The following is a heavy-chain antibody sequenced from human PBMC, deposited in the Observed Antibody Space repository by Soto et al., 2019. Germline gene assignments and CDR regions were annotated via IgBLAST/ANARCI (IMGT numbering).Heavy chain of an antibody. CDR3: ARGGYSFAYYFDH. CDR1: GGSVNSGSYY. V-gene: IGHV4-61*01. D-gene: IGHD5-18*01. CDR2: IYNSGST. J-gene: IGHJ4*02. Sequence: QVQLQESGPGLVKPSATLSLTCIVSGGSVNSGSYYWSWIRQAPGKGLEWIGHIYNSGSTNYNPSLKSRVTISVDTSKNQFFLNLISVTAADTAVYYCARGGYSFAYYFDHWGQGTLVTVSS.